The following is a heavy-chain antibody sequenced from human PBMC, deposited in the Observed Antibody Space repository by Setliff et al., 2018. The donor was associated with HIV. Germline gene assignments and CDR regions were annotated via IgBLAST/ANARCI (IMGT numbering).Heavy chain of an antibody. V-gene: IGHV4-39*01. CDR1: GGSASNSRYY. J-gene: IGHJ5*02. D-gene: IGHD3-22*01. CDR3: ASRIYYYDSSRVLREEGFDP. CDR2: IHYTEKT. Sequence: SETLSLTCTVSGGSASNSRYYWAWIRQPPGKGLEYIGIIHYTEKTYYNPYLKSRVTISIDTSKNQFSLKLNSVTAADAAVYYCASRIYYYDSSRVLREEGFDPWGQGTLVTVSS.